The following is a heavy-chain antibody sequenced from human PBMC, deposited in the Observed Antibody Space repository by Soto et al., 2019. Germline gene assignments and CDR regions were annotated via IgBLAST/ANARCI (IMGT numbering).Heavy chain of an antibody. CDR2: ISFDGSNT. J-gene: IGHJ3*02. CDR3: ARDLFIRVGSLSYALNM. V-gene: IGHV3-33*05. CDR1: AFTFSSYA. Sequence: ESGGDVIQPGRSLRLSCAASAFTFSSYAMHWVRQAPGKGLEWVALISFDGSNTYYADSVKGRFTISRDNSKNTLSLHMNSLRAEDTAVYYCARDLFIRVGSLSYALNMWGQGTRVTVSS. D-gene: IGHD1-26*01.